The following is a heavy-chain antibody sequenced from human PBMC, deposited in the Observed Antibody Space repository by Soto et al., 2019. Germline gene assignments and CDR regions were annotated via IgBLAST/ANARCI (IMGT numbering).Heavy chain of an antibody. CDR3: AKDRNYYDSSGYFPDAFDI. J-gene: IGHJ3*02. D-gene: IGHD3-22*01. CDR2: ISGSGGST. V-gene: IGHV3-23*01. CDR1: GFTFSSYA. Sequence: GGSLRLSCAASGFTFSSYAMSWVRQAPGKGLEWVSAISGSGGSTYYADSVKGRFTISRDNSKNTLYLQMNSLRAEDTAVYYCAKDRNYYDSSGYFPDAFDIWGQGTMVTVSS.